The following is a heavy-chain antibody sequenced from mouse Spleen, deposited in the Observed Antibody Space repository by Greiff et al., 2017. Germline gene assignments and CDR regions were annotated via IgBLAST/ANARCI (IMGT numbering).Heavy chain of an antibody. V-gene: IGHV5-4*02. CDR3: ARNADYVYAMDY. CDR2: ISAGGSYT. D-gene: IGHD1-1*01. Sequence: EVQRVESGGGLVKPGGSLKLSCAASGFTFSDYYMHWVRQTPEKRLEWVATISAGGSYTYYPDSVKGRSTISRDNSTNNLYLQMSSLKSEDTAMYYCARNADYVYAMDYWGQGTSVTVSS. CDR1: GFTFSDYY. J-gene: IGHJ4*01.